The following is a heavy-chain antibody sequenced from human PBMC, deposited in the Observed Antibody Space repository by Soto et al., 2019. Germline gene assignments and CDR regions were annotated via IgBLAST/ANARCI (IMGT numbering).Heavy chain of an antibody. CDR3: ARFEENCSSTSCLAGWFDP. Sequence: SETLSLTCTVSGGSISSYYWSWIRQPPGKGLEWIGYIYYSGSTNYNPSLKSRVTISVDTSKNQFSLKLSSVTAADTAVYYCARFEENCSSTSCLAGWFDPWGQGTLVTVSS. V-gene: IGHV4-59*01. D-gene: IGHD2-2*01. J-gene: IGHJ5*02. CDR1: GGSISSYY. CDR2: IYYSGST.